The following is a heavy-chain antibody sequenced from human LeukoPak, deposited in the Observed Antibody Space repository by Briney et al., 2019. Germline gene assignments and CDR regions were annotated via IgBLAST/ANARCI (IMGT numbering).Heavy chain of an antibody. CDR3: TGSPQYCGSDCYSDY. V-gene: IGHV3-21*01. J-gene: IGHJ4*02. CDR2: ISSSSTYI. CDR1: EFSFSSYT. D-gene: IGHD2-21*02. Sequence: PGGSLRLSCAASEFSFSSYTMNWVRQAPGKGLEWVSYISSSSTYIYYADSVKGRFTISRDNARNSLFLQMHSLRAEDTAVYYCTGSPQYCGSDCYSDYWGQGTLVTVSS.